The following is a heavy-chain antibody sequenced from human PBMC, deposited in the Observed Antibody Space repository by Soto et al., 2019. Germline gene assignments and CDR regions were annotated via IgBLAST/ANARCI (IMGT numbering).Heavy chain of an antibody. D-gene: IGHD3-3*01. CDR3: ASSSRTDFWSGQFYYCYYGMDV. J-gene: IGHJ6*02. CDR1: GYTFTSYA. Sequence: ASVKVSCKASGYTFTSYAMHWVRQAPGQRLEWMGWINAGNGNTKYSQKFQGRVTITRDTSASTAYMELSSLRSEDTAVYYCASSSRTDFWSGQFYYCYYGMDVWGQGTTVTVSS. V-gene: IGHV1-3*01. CDR2: INAGNGNT.